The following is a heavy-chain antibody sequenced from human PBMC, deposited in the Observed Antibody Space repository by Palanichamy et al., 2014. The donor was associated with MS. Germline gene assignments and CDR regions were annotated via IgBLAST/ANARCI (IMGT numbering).Heavy chain of an antibody. V-gene: IGHV3-7*01. CDR2: IKQEGNEE. CDR1: GFIFNTYW. CDR3: ARDFSKMYRYDSSGFDF. D-gene: IGHD3-22*01. Sequence: EVQLVESGGGLVQPGGSLRLSCAASGFIFNTYWMSWVRQAPGKGLEWVADIKQEGNEEYYVDSVKGRFTISRDNAKNLLYLQMNSLRAEDTAVYYCARDFSKMYRYDSSGFDFWGQGTLVTVSS. J-gene: IGHJ4*02.